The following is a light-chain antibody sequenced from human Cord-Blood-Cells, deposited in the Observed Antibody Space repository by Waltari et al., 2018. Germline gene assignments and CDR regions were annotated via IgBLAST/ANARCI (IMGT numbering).Light chain of an antibody. CDR2: EVS. J-gene: IGLJ1*01. Sequence: QSDLTHPPSAPGLPGPSVTISCTPTSRTVGGYPSVHRYQQHPGKAPKLMIYEVSKRPSGVPDRFSGSKSGNTASLTVSGLQAEDEADYYCSSYAGSNNFPYVFGTGTKVTVL. V-gene: IGLV2-8*01. CDR1: SRTVGGYPS. CDR3: SSYAGSNNFPYV.